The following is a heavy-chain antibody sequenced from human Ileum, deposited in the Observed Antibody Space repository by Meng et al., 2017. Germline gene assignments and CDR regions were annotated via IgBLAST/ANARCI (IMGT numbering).Heavy chain of an antibody. V-gene: IGHV3-11*01. Sequence: GESLKISCAASGFTFSDYYMSWNRQAPGKGLEWVSYISSSGSTIYYADSVKGRFTISRDNAKNSLYLQMNSLRAEDTAVYYCARDRYCSSTSCYELGYYYGMDVWGQGTTVTVSS. CDR2: ISSSGSTI. CDR1: GFTFSDYY. CDR3: ARDRYCSSTSCYELGYYYGMDV. J-gene: IGHJ6*02. D-gene: IGHD2-2*01.